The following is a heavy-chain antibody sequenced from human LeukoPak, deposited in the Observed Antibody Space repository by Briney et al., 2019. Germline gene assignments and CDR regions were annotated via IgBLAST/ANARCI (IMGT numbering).Heavy chain of an antibody. CDR1: GGSFSGYY. J-gene: IGHJ4*02. V-gene: IGHV4-34*01. CDR2: INHSGST. CDR3: ARSDLCSGGSCYYWEGSMAAFDY. Sequence: EASETLSLTCAVYGGSFSGYYWSWIRQPPGKGLEWIGEINHSGSTNYNPSLKSRVTISVDTSKNQFSLKLSSVTAADTAVYYCARSDLCSGGSCYYWEGSMAAFDYWGQGTLVTVSS. D-gene: IGHD2-15*01.